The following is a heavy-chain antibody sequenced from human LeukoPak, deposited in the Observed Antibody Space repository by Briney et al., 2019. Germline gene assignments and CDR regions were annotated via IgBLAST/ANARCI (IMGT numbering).Heavy chain of an antibody. CDR3: ARDASLGSGPTDGFDL. CDR2: IHHTGKT. Sequence: SETLSLTCAVSNFSIGSGYYWGWIRQAPGKGLELIGSIHHTGKTYYHPSLKSRVTISIDTSKNQFSLKVTYVTAADTAVYFCARDASLGSGPTDGFDLWGRGTLVTVSS. V-gene: IGHV4-38-2*02. CDR1: NFSIGSGYY. D-gene: IGHD2-15*01. J-gene: IGHJ3*01.